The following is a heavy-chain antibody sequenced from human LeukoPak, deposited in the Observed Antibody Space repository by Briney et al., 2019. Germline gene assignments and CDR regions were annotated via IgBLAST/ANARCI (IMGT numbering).Heavy chain of an antibody. CDR3: ATEVTD. V-gene: IGHV1-2*02. CDR1: EHIDSGYY. Sequence: GASVKVSCKPAEHIDSGYYMHWGRQAPGHELEWMGWINPNSGGTKYAQKFQGRVTMTRDTSISTAYMELSSLRSDDTAVYYCATEVTDWGQGTLVTVSS. D-gene: IGHD5-18*01. CDR2: INPNSGGT. J-gene: IGHJ4*02.